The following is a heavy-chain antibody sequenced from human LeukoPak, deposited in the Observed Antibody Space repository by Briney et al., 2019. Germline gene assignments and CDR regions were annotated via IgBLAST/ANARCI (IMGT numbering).Heavy chain of an antibody. CDR1: GFTFSTYA. CDR2: ISTNGGGT. Sequence: PGGSLRLSCAASGFTFSTYAMHWVRQTPGKGLEYVSAISTNGGGTYYANSVKGRFTISRDNSKNTLYLQMGSLRAEDMAVYYCARYCSGVSCYYGYDYWGQGTLVTASA. CDR3: ARYCSGVSCYYGYDY. V-gene: IGHV3-64*01. D-gene: IGHD2-15*01. J-gene: IGHJ4*02.